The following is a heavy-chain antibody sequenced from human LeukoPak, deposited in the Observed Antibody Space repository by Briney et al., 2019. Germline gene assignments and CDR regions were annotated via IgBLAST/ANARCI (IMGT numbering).Heavy chain of an antibody. V-gene: IGHV4-30-2*01. CDR2: IYHSGST. Sequence: PSETLSLTCTVSGGSISSGGYYWSWIRQPPGKGLEWIGYIYHSGSTYYIPSLKSRVTISVDRSKNQFSLKLSSVTAADTAVYYCASAAAGTNYYYYYYMDVWGKGTTVTVSS. J-gene: IGHJ6*03. CDR1: GGSISSGGYY. D-gene: IGHD6-13*01. CDR3: ASAAAGTNYYYYYYMDV.